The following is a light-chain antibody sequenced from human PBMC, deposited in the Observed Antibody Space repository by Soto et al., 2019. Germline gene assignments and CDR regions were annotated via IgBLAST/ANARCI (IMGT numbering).Light chain of an antibody. CDR2: AVS. J-gene: IGKJ4*01. CDR3: QQRTSWPT. CDR1: QSVTSS. V-gene: IGKV3-11*01. Sequence: EIVLTQSPATLSLSPGDRATLSCRASQSVTSSLAWFQQQPGQAPRLLIYAVSRRATAIPARFSGSGSGTDFTLTISSLEPEDFAVYYCQQRTSWPTFGGGTKVDIK.